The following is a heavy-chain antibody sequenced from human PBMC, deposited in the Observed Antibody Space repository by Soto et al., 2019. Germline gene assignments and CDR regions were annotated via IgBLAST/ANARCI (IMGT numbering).Heavy chain of an antibody. CDR1: GGSLSSGSYS. CDR3: ARGNVMVGYAMDG. D-gene: IGHD2-8*01. V-gene: IGHV4-61*01. J-gene: IGHJ6*02. Sequence: QVQLQESGPGLVKPSETLSITCTVSGGSLSSGSYSWSWIRQPPGKRLEWIGYIYYTGSSNYNPSLKSRVTISLDTSKNQFSLMVASGTAADTAGYYCARGNVMVGYAMDGWGPGTKVTVS. CDR2: IYYTGSS.